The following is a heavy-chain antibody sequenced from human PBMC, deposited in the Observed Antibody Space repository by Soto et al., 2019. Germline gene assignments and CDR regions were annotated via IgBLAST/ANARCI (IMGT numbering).Heavy chain of an antibody. CDR1: GFSFSVFA. D-gene: IGHD3-16*01. CDR3: AKDWSGGASDV. J-gene: IGHJ3*01. V-gene: IGHV3-23*01. CDR2: ISGSGGST. Sequence: EVDLLESGGGLAQPGGSRRLSCAASGFSFSVFAMTWVRQAPGKGLEWVSRISGSGGSTYYADSVKGRFTIPRDNSKNMLYLQMNSLRGEDTAVYYCAKDWSGGASDVWGQGTMVIVSS.